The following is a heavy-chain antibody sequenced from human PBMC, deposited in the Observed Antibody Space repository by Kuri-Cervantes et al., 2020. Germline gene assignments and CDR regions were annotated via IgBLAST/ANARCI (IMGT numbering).Heavy chain of an antibody. D-gene: IGHD3-10*01. CDR3: ARDLWFGEFRWFDP. CDR2: IYSGGST. Sequence: GSLRLSCAASGFTFSSYSMNWVRQAPGKGLEWVSVIYSGGSTYYADSVKGRFTISRDNSKNTLYLQMNSLRVEDTAVYYCARDLWFGEFRWFDPWGQGTLVTVSS. CDR1: GFTFSSYS. J-gene: IGHJ5*02. V-gene: IGHV3-66*02.